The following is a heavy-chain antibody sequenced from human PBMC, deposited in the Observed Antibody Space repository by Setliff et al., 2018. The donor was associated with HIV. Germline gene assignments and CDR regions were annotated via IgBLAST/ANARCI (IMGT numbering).Heavy chain of an antibody. Sequence: SETLSLTCAVYGGSVSGHYWSWFRQPPGKGLEWIGEITPSGATNYLPSLKSRVTMSLDTSKNQFSLKMTSVTAADTALYYCSNWNTTIDEDAWGQGTLVTVSS. V-gene: IGHV4-34*01. J-gene: IGHJ5*02. CDR3: SNWNTTIDEDA. D-gene: IGHD5-18*01. CDR2: ITPSGAT. CDR1: GGSVSGHY.